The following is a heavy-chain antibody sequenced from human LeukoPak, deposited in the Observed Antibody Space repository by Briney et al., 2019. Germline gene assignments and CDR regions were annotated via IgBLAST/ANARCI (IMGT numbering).Heavy chain of an antibody. D-gene: IGHD3-22*01. CDR1: GFTFSSYA. CDR3: AREDYDSSGYYNWFDP. J-gene: IGHJ5*02. V-gene: IGHV3-23*01. Sequence: PGGSLRLSCAASGFTFSSYAMSWARQAPGKGLEWVSAISGSGGSTYYADSVKGRFTISRDNSKNTLYLQMNSLRAEDTAVYYCAREDYDSSGYYNWFDPWGQGTLVTVSS. CDR2: ISGSGGST.